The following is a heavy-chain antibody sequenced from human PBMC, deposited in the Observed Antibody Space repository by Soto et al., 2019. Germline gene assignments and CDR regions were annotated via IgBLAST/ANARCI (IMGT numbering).Heavy chain of an antibody. D-gene: IGHD6-25*01. CDR3: ARLCYSSGPYDE. V-gene: IGHV4-59*08. CDR2: IYYSGST. Sequence: SETLSLTCTVSGGSISTYYWSWIRQPPGKGLEWIGYIYYSGSTNYNPSLKSRVTISVDTSKNQFSLKLSSVTAADTAVYYCARLCYSSGPYDEWGQGTLVTVSS. CDR1: GGSISTYY. J-gene: IGHJ4*02.